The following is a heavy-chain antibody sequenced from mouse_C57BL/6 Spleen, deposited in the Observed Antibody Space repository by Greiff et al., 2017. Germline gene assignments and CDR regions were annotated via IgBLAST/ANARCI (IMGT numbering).Heavy chain of an antibody. Sequence: QVQLQQPGAELVKPGASVKLSCKASGYTFTSYWMHWVKQRPGQGLEWIGMIHPNSGSTNYNEKFKSKATLTVDKSSSTAYMQLSSLTSEDSAVYYCARKEDYGSSFYYAMDYWVKEPQSPSPQ. V-gene: IGHV1-64*01. J-gene: IGHJ4*01. D-gene: IGHD1-1*01. CDR3: ARKEDYGSSFYYAMDY. CDR1: GYTFTSYW. CDR2: IHPNSGST.